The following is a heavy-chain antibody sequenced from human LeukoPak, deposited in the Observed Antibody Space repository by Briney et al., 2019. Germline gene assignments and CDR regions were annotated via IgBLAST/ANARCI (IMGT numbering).Heavy chain of an antibody. CDR3: ARAGAYGSGSYYNVYYYYYMDV. CDR1: DVSISNNGRY. D-gene: IGHD3-10*01. V-gene: IGHV4-39*07. Sequence: SETLSLTCSVSDVSISNNGRYWAWIRQSPGKGLEWIGSAYHTGATNYNPSLESRVSMSVDTSKNQFSLKLSSVTAADTAVYYCARAGAYGSGSYYNVYYYYYMDVWGKGTTVTVSS. J-gene: IGHJ6*03. CDR2: AYHTGAT.